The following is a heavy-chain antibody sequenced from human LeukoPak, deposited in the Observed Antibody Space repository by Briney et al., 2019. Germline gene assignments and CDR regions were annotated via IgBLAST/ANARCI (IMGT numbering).Heavy chain of an antibody. J-gene: IGHJ4*02. CDR2: ISYDGSNK. CDR3: TAEQWLVGY. CDR1: GFTFSGYG. Sequence: PGGSLRLSCAASGFTFSGYGMHWVRQAPGKGLEWVAVISYDGSNKYYAGSVKGRFTISRDDSKNTLYLQMNSLRTEDTAVYYCTAEQWLVGYWGQGTLVTVSS. V-gene: IGHV3-30*03. D-gene: IGHD6-19*01.